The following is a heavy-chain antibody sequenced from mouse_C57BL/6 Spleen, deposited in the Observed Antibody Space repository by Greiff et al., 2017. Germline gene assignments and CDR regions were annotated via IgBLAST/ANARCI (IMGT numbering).Heavy chain of an antibody. V-gene: IGHV5-4*03. Sequence: DVKLVESGGGLVKPGGSLKLSCAASGFTFSSYAMSWVRQTPEKRLEWVATISDGGSYTYYPDNVKGRFTISRDNAKNNLYLQMSHLKSEDTAMYYCARAGGNYDYWGQGTTLTVSS. D-gene: IGHD2-1*01. CDR3: ARAGGNYDY. CDR1: GFTFSSYA. J-gene: IGHJ2*01. CDR2: ISDGGSYT.